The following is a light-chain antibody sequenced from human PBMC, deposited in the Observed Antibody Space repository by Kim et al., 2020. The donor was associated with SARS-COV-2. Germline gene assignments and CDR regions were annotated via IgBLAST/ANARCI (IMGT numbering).Light chain of an antibody. Sequence: GKKVTISCTRSSGSIASNYVQWYQQRPGSSPTTVIYEDNQRPSGVPDRFSGSIDSSSNSASLTISGLKTEDEADYYCQSYDSSLWVFGGGTQLTVL. J-gene: IGLJ3*02. CDR2: EDN. V-gene: IGLV6-57*01. CDR3: QSYDSSLWV. CDR1: SGSIASNY.